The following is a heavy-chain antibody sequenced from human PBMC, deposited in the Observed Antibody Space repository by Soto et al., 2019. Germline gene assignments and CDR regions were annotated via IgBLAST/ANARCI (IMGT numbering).Heavy chain of an antibody. V-gene: IGHV3-23*01. Sequence: GGSLRLSCAASGFTFSSYAMSWVRQAPGKGLEWVSAISGSGGGTYYADSVKGRFTISRDNSKNTLYLQMNSLRAEDTAVYYCAKAPAWYSSGWYEAHWGQGTLVTVSS. CDR3: AKAPAWYSSGWYEAH. CDR2: ISGSGGGT. D-gene: IGHD6-19*01. CDR1: GFTFSSYA. J-gene: IGHJ4*02.